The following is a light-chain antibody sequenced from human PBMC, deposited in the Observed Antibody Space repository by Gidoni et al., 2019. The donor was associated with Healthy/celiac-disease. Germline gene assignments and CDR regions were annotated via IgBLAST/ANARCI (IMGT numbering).Light chain of an antibody. CDR1: QSVSSSY. J-gene: IGKJ5*01. Sequence: EIVLTQSPGTLSLSTGERATLSCRASQSVSSSYLAWYQQKPGQAPRLLIYGASSMATGSPDRFSGSGSGTDFTFTISRLEPEDFAVYYCQQYGSSAFTFGQGTRLEIK. CDR2: GAS. CDR3: QQYGSSAFT. V-gene: IGKV3-20*01.